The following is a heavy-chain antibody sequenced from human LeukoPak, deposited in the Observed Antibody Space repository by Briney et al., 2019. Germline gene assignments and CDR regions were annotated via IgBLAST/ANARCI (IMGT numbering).Heavy chain of an antibody. CDR2: ISSSSSTI. CDR3: ARDFEAYYYGSGSYYST. J-gene: IGHJ5*02. V-gene: IGHV3-48*01. Sequence: HPGGSLRLSCAASGFTFSSYSMNWVRQAPGKGLEWVSYISSSSSTIYYADSVKGRFTISRDNAKNSLYLQMNSLRAEDTAVYYCARDFEAYYYGSGSYYSTWGQGTLVTVSS. D-gene: IGHD3-10*01. CDR1: GFTFSSYS.